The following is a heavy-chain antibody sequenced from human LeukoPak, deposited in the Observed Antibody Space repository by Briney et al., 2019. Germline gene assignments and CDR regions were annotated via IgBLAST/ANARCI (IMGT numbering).Heavy chain of an antibody. J-gene: IGHJ4*02. Sequence: VASVKVSCKVSGYTLTEMSIHWVRQAPGGALEWMGGFDPEDGETVYAPKFQGRVTMTEDTSADTAYMELSSLRSEDTAVYYCATEDILTGYSPFDYWGQGTLVTVSS. D-gene: IGHD3-9*01. CDR3: ATEDILTGYSPFDY. CDR1: GYTLTEMS. V-gene: IGHV1-24*01. CDR2: FDPEDGET.